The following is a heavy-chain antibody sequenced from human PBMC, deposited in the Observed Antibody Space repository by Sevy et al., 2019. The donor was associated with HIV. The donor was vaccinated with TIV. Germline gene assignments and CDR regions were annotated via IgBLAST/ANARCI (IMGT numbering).Heavy chain of an antibody. Sequence: GGSLRLSCAASGFTFSSYWMSWVRQAPGKGLEWVANIKQDGSEKYYVDSVKGRFTISRDNAKNSLYLQMNSLRAEDKAVYYCASDQYCGGDCYPVGRSAYYYYGMDVWGQGTTVTVSS. CDR1: GFTFSSYW. D-gene: IGHD2-21*01. CDR3: ASDQYCGGDCYPVGRSAYYYYGMDV. CDR2: IKQDGSEK. J-gene: IGHJ6*02. V-gene: IGHV3-7*01.